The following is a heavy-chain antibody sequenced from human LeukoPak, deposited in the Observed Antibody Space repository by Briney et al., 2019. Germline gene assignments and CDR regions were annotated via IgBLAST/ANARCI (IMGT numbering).Heavy chain of an antibody. D-gene: IGHD6-25*01. J-gene: IGHJ4*02. CDR1: GGSISPYY. Sequence: SETLSLTCSVSGGSISPYYWSWIRQPPGKGLERIGYIFCSGVTTYNPSLKSRVSISLDSPKNQFFLRLTSVTAADTAMYYCARAETLAAIYFDFWGQGRLVTVSS. CDR3: ARAETLAAIYFDF. V-gene: IGHV4-59*01. CDR2: IFCSGVT.